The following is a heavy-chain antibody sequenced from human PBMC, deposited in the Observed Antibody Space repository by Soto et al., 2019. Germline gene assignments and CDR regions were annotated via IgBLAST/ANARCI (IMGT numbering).Heavy chain of an antibody. CDR3: ARAAVTHERYHYYGMDV. D-gene: IGHD4-17*01. CDR2: IYYSGNT. J-gene: IGHJ6*02. V-gene: IGHV4-59*01. Sequence: SETLSLTCTVSGGSISSYYWSWIRQSPGKGLEWIGCIYYSGNTNYNPSLKSRVTISVNTSKNQFSLRLTSVTAADTAVYYCARAAVTHERYHYYGMDVWGQGTTVTVSS. CDR1: GGSISSYY.